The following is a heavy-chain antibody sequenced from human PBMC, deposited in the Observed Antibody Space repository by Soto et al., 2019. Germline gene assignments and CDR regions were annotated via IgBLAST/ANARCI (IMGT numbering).Heavy chain of an antibody. CDR3: APSPPLVVVTAMAPFDY. CDR2: IYWDDYK. D-gene: IGHD2-21*02. Sequence: SGPTLVNPTQTLTLTCTFSGFSLSTSGVGVGWIRQPPGKALEGLALIYWDDYKRYSPALKSRLTITKDNSKNKVVLKMNNMDPVDTATYYCAPSPPLVVVTAMAPFDYWGQGTLVTVSS. V-gene: IGHV2-5*02. CDR1: GFSLSTSGVG. J-gene: IGHJ4*02.